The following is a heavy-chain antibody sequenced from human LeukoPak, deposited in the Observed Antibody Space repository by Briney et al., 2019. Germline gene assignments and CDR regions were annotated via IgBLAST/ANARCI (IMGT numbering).Heavy chain of an antibody. CDR1: GGSITNNY. CDR2: THYSGST. V-gene: IGHV4-59*01. J-gene: IGHJ4*02. CDR3: ARGTAVAHDY. Sequence: SETLSLTCTVSGGSITNNYWAWIRQPPGKGLEWIGYTHYSGSTNYNPSLKSRVTISVDTSKNQFSLKLNSVAAADTAVYYCARGTAVAHDYWGQGTLVTVSS. D-gene: IGHD6-19*01.